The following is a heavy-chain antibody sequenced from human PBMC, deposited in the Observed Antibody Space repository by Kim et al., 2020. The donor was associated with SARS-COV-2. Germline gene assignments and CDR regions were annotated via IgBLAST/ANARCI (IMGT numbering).Heavy chain of an antibody. CDR3: GGQWPTIDY. V-gene: IGHV4-31*03. J-gene: IGHJ4*02. Sequence: QTLSLTCTVSGGSIGSGGYYWSWIRQHPGKGLEWIGYIHDSGSTYYIPSLKSRVTMSADTSQNQFSLRLTSVTAADTAIYYCGGQWPTIDYWGQGTLVTVSS. CDR1: GGSIGSGGYY. D-gene: IGHD6-19*01. CDR2: IHDSGST.